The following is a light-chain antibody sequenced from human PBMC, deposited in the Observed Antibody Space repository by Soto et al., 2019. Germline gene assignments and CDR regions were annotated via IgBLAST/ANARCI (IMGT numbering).Light chain of an antibody. CDR2: DDS. Sequence: SYELTQPPSVSVAPRQTATITGGGNNIGSRSVHWYQQKPGQAPVLVVFDDSVRPSGIPERISGYNSGNTATLTISGVEAGDEADYYCKVWDTTSDHWMFGGGTKLTVL. V-gene: IGLV3-21*02. CDR1: NIGSRS. J-gene: IGLJ3*02. CDR3: KVWDTTSDHWM.